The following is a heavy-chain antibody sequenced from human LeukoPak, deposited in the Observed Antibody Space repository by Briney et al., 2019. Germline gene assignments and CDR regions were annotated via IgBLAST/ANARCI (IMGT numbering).Heavy chain of an antibody. CDR3: ATQVAGYCSGGSCDYNAFEI. CDR2: INHSGST. CDR1: GGSFSGYY. Sequence: PSETLCLTCADSGGSFSGYYWSWIRQPPGKGLEWIGEINHSGSTNYNPSPKSRVTTSADTSKNQFSLKLRSVPAADTGVYYCATQVAGYCSGGSCDYNAFEIWGQGTMVTVSS. V-gene: IGHV4-34*01. J-gene: IGHJ3*02. D-gene: IGHD2-15*01.